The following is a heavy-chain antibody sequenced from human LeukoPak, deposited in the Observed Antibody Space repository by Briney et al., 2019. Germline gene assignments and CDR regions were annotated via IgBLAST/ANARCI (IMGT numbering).Heavy chain of an antibody. CDR1: GYTFTGYY. CDR3: ARDPGVATISHPLFYYYYYMDV. V-gene: IGHV1-2*02. CDR2: INPNSGGT. D-gene: IGHD5-12*01. Sequence: ASVKVSCKASGYTFTGYYMHWVRQAPGQGLEWMGWINPNSGGTNYAQKFQGRVTMTRDTSISTAYMELSRLRSDDTAVYYCARDPGVATISHPLFYYYYYMDVWGKGTTVTVSS. J-gene: IGHJ6*03.